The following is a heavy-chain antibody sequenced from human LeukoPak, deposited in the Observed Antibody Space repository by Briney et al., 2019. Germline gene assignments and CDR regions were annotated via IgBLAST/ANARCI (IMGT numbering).Heavy chain of an antibody. CDR2: INHSGST. J-gene: IGHJ2*01. D-gene: IGHD2-2*01. CDR3: ARVRTGLYCSSTSCRYWYFDL. CDR1: GGSFSGYY. V-gene: IGHV4-34*01. Sequence: SETLSLTCAVYGGSFSGYYWSWIREPPGKGLEWIVEINHSGSTNYNPSLKSRVTISVDTSKNQFSLKLSSVTAADTAVYYCARVRTGLYCSSTSCRYWYFDLWGRGTLVTVSS.